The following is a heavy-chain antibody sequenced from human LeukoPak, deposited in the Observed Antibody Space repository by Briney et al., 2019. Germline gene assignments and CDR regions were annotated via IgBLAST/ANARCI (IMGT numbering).Heavy chain of an antibody. D-gene: IGHD2-2*01. V-gene: IGHV3-23*01. CDR3: AKVETSGGANCYALDY. CDR2: ISGSGGST. CDR1: GFTFYSYA. Sequence: GGSLRLSCAASGFTFYSYAMSWVRQAPGKGLEWVSAISGSGGSTYYADSVKGRFTISRDNSKNTLYLQMNSLSAEDTAVYYCAKVETSGGANCYALDYWGQGTLVTVSS. J-gene: IGHJ4*02.